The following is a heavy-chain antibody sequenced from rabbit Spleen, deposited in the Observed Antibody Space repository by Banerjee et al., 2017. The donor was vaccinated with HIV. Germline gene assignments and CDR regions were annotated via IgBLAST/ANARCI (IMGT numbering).Heavy chain of an antibody. CDR2: IYTDTGTT. V-gene: IGHV1S40*01. J-gene: IGHJ6*01. CDR3: ARDTASSFSSYGMDL. CDR1: GVSFSSSSY. Sequence: QSLEESGGDLVKPGASLTLTCTASGVSFSSSSYMCWVRQAPGKGLERIACIYTDTGTTYYPSWAKGRFTISETSSTTVTLQVTSLTAADTATYFCARDTASSFSSYGMDLWGQGTLVTVS. D-gene: IGHD8-1*01.